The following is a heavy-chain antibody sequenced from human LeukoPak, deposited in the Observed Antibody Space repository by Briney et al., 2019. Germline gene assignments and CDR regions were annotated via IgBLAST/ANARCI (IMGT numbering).Heavy chain of an antibody. D-gene: IGHD3-10*01. CDR3: ARHYYGSGSYYTNFDY. CDR1: GYSFTSYW. Sequence: GESLKISCKGSGYSFTSYWIGWVRQTPGKGLEWMGIIYPGDSDTRYSPSFQGQVTISADKSISTAYLQWSSLKASDTAMYYCARHYYGSGSYYTNFDYWGQGTLVTVSS. CDR2: IYPGDSDT. J-gene: IGHJ4*02. V-gene: IGHV5-51*01.